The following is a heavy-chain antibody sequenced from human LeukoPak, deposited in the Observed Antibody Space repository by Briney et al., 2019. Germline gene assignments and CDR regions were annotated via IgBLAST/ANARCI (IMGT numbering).Heavy chain of an antibody. CDR1: GFTFSSYA. V-gene: IGHV3-23*01. CDR3: VRDRDIAAAGRRGYFDY. Sequence: GGSLRLSCAASGFTFSSYAMSWVRQAPGKGLEWVSAISGSGGSTYYADSVKGRFTISRDDSTLYLQMNSLRPEDTALYYCVRDRDIAAAGRRGYFDYWGQGTLSPSPQ. CDR2: ISGSGGST. D-gene: IGHD6-13*01. J-gene: IGHJ4*02.